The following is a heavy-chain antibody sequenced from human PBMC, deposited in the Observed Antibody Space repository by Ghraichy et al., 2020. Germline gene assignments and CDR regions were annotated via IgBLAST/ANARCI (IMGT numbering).Heavy chain of an antibody. CDR1: GGSISGYY. D-gene: IGHD7-27*01. Sequence: SETLSLTCTVSGGSISGYYWSWIRQPPGKGLEYIGYIYFSGSTNYNPSLKSRVTISVDTSMNQFSLKLSSVTAADTAVYYCARDRVLGTFDYWGQGTQVTVSS. J-gene: IGHJ4*02. V-gene: IGHV4-59*01. CDR2: IYFSGST. CDR3: ARDRVLGTFDY.